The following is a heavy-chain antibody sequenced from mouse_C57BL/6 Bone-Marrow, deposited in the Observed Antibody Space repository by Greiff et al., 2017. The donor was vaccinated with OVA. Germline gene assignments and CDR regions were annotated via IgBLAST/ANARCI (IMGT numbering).Heavy chain of an antibody. CDR3: ARGIYYGNY. D-gene: IGHD2-1*01. J-gene: IGHJ2*01. Sequence: EVPPPQSGPGLVKPSQSLSLTCPVTGYSITRGFYWHWIRQFPGNKLEWMGYISYDGSNNFNPSLKNRISITRDTSKNQFFLKLNSVTTEDTATYYCARGIYYGNYWGQGTTLTVSS. CDR1: GYSITRGFY. CDR2: ISYDGSN. V-gene: IGHV3-6*01.